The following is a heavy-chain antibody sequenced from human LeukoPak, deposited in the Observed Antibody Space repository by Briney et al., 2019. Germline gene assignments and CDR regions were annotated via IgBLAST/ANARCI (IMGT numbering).Heavy chain of an antibody. V-gene: IGHV1-2*02. CDR3: ARRRGWTTFDY. Sequence: ASVKVSCKASGYTFTGYYTHWVRQAPGQGLEWMGWINPNSGGTNYAQRFQGRVTMTRDTSISTAYMELSRLRSDDTAVYYCARRRGWTTFDYWGQGTLVTVSS. J-gene: IGHJ4*02. CDR1: GYTFTGYY. CDR2: INPNSGGT. D-gene: IGHD6-19*01.